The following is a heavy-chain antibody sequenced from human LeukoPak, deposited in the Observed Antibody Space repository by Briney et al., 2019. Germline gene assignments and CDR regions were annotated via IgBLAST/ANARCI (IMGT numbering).Heavy chain of an antibody. J-gene: IGHJ6*02. V-gene: IGHV1-46*01. CDR2: INPSGGST. CDR3: ARGIAVAGTISYYYYGMDV. Sequence: ASVKVSCKASGYTFTSYYMHWVRQAPGQGLEWMGIINPSGGSTSYAQKFQGRVTMTRDTSTSTVYMELSSLRSDDTAVYYCARGIAVAGTISYYYYGMDVWGQGTTVTVSS. CDR1: GYTFTSYY. D-gene: IGHD6-19*01.